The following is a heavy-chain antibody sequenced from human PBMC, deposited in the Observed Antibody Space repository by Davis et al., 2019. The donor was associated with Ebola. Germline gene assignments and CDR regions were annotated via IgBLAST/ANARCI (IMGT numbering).Heavy chain of an antibody. D-gene: IGHD3-22*01. Sequence: GESLKISCAASGFIFSSYWMTWVRQTPGEGLERVANIKTDGSETYYVDSVKGRFTISRDNAKNSVYLQMNSLRVEDMGVYYCAKSFRRDSSGYYPDYWGQGTLVTVSS. CDR2: IKTDGSET. CDR1: GFIFSSYW. CDR3: AKSFRRDSSGYYPDY. V-gene: IGHV3-7*01. J-gene: IGHJ4*02.